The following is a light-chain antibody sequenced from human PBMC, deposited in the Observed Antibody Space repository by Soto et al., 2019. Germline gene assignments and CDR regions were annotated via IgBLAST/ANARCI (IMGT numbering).Light chain of an antibody. CDR2: SNN. Sequence: QSALTQPPSASGTPGQRVTISCSGSGSNIGSTTVNWYHQLPGTAPKLLIYSNNQRPSGVPERFSGSKSGTSASLAISGLQYEDEADYYCAAWDDSLNGWVFGGGTKVTVL. CDR1: GSNIGSTT. CDR3: AAWDDSLNGWV. V-gene: IGLV1-44*01. J-gene: IGLJ3*02.